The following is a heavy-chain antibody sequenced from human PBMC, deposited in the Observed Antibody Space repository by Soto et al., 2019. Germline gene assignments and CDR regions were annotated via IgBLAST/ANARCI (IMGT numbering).Heavy chain of an antibody. J-gene: IGHJ5*02. Sequence: QVQLVQSGAEVKKPGASVKVSCKASGYTFTSYGIIWVRQAPGQGLEWMGWISAYNGNTNYAQKLQGRVTMTTDTSTSTAYMELRSLRSDDTAVYYCARMARITIFGVVPPFDPWGQGTLVTVSS. V-gene: IGHV1-18*01. CDR2: ISAYNGNT. CDR3: ARMARITIFGVVPPFDP. CDR1: GYTFTSYG. D-gene: IGHD3-3*01.